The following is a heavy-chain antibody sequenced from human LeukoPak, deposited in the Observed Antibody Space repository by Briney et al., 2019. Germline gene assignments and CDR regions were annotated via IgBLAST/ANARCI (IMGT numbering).Heavy chain of an antibody. J-gene: IGHJ4*02. CDR1: GYSFTSYW. D-gene: IGHD3-3*01. CDR3: ARQKVYYDFWSGYYTGLDY. Sequence: GESLQISCKGSGYSFTSYWIGWVRQMPGKGLEWMGIIYPGDSDTRYSPSFQGQVTISADKSISTAYLQWSSLKASDTAMYYCARQKVYYDFWSGYYTGLDYWGQGTLVTVSS. CDR2: IYPGDSDT. V-gene: IGHV5-51*01.